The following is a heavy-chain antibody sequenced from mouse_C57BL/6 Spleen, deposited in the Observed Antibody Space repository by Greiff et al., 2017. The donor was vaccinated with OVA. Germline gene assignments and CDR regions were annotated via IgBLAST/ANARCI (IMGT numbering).Heavy chain of an antibody. CDR1: GIDFSRYW. Sequence: EVKLMESGGGLVQPGGSLKLSCAASGIDFSRYWMSWVRRAPGKGLEWIGEINPDSRPINYAPSLKDKFIISRDNAKNTLYLQMSKGRAEDTARYDCARRGDYGSHWAMDYWGQGTSVTVSS. V-gene: IGHV4-1*01. CDR3: ARRGDYGSHWAMDY. D-gene: IGHD1-1*01. CDR2: INPDSRPI. J-gene: IGHJ4*01.